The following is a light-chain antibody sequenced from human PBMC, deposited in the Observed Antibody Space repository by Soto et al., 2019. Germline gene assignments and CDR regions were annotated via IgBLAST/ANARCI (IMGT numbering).Light chain of an antibody. CDR2: EVT. Sequence: QSALTQPASVSGSLGQSITISCTGTSSDVGYYDYVSWYQQHPDKAPKLMIYEVTNRPSGVSNRFSGSKSGNTASLTISGLQAEDEADYYCSSYTGTSTYVFGTGTQLTVL. CDR1: SSDVGYYDY. CDR3: SSYTGTSTYV. J-gene: IGLJ1*01. V-gene: IGLV2-14*01.